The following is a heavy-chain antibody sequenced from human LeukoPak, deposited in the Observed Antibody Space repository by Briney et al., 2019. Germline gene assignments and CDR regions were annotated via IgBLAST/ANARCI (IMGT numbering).Heavy chain of an antibody. CDR2: ISSSSSTI. Sequence: GSLSLSCAASGFTFSSYSMNWVRQAPGKGLEWVSYISSSSSTIYYADSVKGRFTISRDNAKNSLYLQMNSLRAEDTAVYYCARGDYSNYPWNYWGQGTLATVSS. CDR3: ARGDYSNYPWNY. CDR1: GFTFSSYS. V-gene: IGHV3-48*01. J-gene: IGHJ4*02. D-gene: IGHD4-11*01.